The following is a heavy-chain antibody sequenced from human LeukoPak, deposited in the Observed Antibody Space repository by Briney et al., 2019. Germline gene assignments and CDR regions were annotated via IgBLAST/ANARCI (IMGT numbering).Heavy chain of an antibody. CDR3: ARVWYYDILTGVDY. J-gene: IGHJ4*02. V-gene: IGHV3-30*04. CDR1: GFTFSNYV. D-gene: IGHD3-9*01. Sequence: GRSLRLSCAASGFTFSNYVMHWVRQAPGKGLEWVAVISYDGSNKYCADSVKGRFTISRDNSKNTLYLQMSSLRAEDTAVYYCARVWYYDILTGVDYWGQGTLVTVSS. CDR2: ISYDGSNK.